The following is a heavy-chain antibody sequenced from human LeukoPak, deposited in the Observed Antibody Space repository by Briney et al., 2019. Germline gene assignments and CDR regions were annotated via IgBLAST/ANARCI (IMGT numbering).Heavy chain of an antibody. CDR3: ARSYMATMPFDY. Sequence: SETLSLTCTVSGGSISSYYWSWIRQPPGKGLEWIGYIYYSGSTNYNPSLKSRVTISVDTSKSQFSLKLSSVTAADTAVYYCARSYMATMPFDYWGQGTLVTVSS. D-gene: IGHD5-24*01. J-gene: IGHJ4*02. V-gene: IGHV4-59*08. CDR1: GGSISSYY. CDR2: IYYSGST.